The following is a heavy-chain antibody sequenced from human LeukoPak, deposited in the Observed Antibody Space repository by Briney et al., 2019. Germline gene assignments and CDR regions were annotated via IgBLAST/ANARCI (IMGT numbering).Heavy chain of an antibody. Sequence: ASVKVSCKASGYTITGYYMHWVRQAPGQGLEWMGWINPNSGGTNYAQKFQGRVTMTRDTSISTAYMELSRLRSDDTAVYYCARAHHYRSRPSLARNYYYMDVWGKGTTVTVSS. D-gene: IGHD3-16*01. CDR2: INPNSGGT. CDR1: GYTITGYY. CDR3: ARAHHYRSRPSLARNYYYMDV. V-gene: IGHV1-2*02. J-gene: IGHJ6*03.